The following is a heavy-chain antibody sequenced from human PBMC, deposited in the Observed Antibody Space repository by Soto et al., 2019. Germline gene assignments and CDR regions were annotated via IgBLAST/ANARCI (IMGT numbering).Heavy chain of an antibody. CDR2: INPNSGAT. CDR3: ARAAASSYFDP. D-gene: IGHD6-13*01. CDR1: GYTFTGYF. J-gene: IGHJ5*02. Sequence: QVQLVQSGAEVKKPGASVKVSCKAFGYTFTGYFIHWVRQAPRQGLECMGWINPNSGATNYAQKFQDRVTLTSDTSISTAYMELSTLTSDDTAVYYCARAAASSYFDPWGQGTLVTVSS. V-gene: IGHV1-2*02.